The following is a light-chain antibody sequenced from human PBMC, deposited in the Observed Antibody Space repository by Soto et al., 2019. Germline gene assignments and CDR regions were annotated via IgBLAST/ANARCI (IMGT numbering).Light chain of an antibody. V-gene: IGKV3-15*01. CDR1: QSVSSN. J-gene: IGKJ4*01. CDR2: GAS. Sequence: EIVMTQSPATLSVSPGERATLSCRASQSVSSNLAWYQQRPGQAPRLLIYGASTRVTGIPARFSGSGFGTEFTLTINSLQSEDFTVYYCQQYNNWPPLTFGGGTKVEIK. CDR3: QQYNNWPPLT.